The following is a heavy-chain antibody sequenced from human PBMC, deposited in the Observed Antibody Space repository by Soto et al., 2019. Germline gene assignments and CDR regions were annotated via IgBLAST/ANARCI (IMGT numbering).Heavy chain of an antibody. Sequence: SETLSLTCPVSGGSISSNYWSWFRQPPGKGLEWIGYIYYSGSTNYNPSLKSRVTISVDTSKNQFSLKLSSVTAADTAVYYCARASSRNYYYGMDVWGQGTTVT. V-gene: IGHV4-59*01. CDR3: ARASSRNYYYGMDV. J-gene: IGHJ6*02. CDR1: GGSISSNY. D-gene: IGHD3-16*02. CDR2: IYYSGST.